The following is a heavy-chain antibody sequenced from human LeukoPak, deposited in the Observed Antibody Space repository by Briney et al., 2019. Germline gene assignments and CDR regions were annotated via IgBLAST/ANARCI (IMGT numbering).Heavy chain of an antibody. CDR3: ARSVWGGYRYPDY. V-gene: IGHV1-69*13. CDR1: GGTFSSYA. D-gene: IGHD3-16*02. J-gene: IGHJ4*02. CDR2: IIPIFGTA. Sequence: SVTVSCKASGGTFSSYAISWVRQAPGQGLEWMGGIIPIFGTANYAQKFQGRVTITADESTSTAYMELSSLRSEDTAVYYCARSVWGGYRYPDYWGQGTLVTVSS.